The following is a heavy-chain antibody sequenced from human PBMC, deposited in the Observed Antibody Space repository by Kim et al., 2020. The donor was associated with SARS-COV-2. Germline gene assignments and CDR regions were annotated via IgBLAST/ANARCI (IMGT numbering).Heavy chain of an antibody. CDR3: ARDILTFELDSSGIDY. CDR1: GFTFSSYG. CDR2: ISYDGSNK. V-gene: IGHV3-33*05. J-gene: IGHJ4*02. Sequence: GGSLRLSCAASGFTFSSYGMHWVRQAPGKGLEWVAVISYDGSNKYYADSVKGRFTISRDNSKNTLYLQMNSLRAEDTAVYYCARDILTFELDSSGIDYWGQGTLVTVSS. D-gene: IGHD3-22*01.